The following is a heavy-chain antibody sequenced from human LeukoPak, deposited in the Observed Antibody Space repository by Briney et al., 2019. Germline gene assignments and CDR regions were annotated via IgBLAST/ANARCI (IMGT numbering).Heavy chain of an antibody. CDR3: ARRLSMDV. J-gene: IGHJ6*04. D-gene: IGHD2/OR15-2a*01. CDR2: IYYSGST. CDR1: GGSFSGHF. Sequence: SETLSLTCAVYGGSFSGHFWIWIRQSPGKGLEWIGSIYYSGSTYYNPSLKSRVTISVDTSKNHFSLKLSSVTAADTAVYYCARRLSMDVWGKGTTVTVSS. V-gene: IGHV4-34*01.